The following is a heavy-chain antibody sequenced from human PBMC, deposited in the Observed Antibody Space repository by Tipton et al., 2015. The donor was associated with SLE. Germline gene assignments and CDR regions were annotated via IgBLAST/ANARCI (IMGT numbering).Heavy chain of an antibody. V-gene: IGHV4-38-2*02. Sequence: TLSLTCAVSGYSISSGYYWGWIRQPPGKGLEWIGSIYHSGSTYYNPSLKSRVTIPVDTSKNQFSLKLSSVTAADTAVYYCARDIRRGHSGYDYHAFDIWGQGTVVTVSS. CDR1: GYSISSGYY. CDR2: IYHSGST. J-gene: IGHJ3*02. CDR3: ARDIRRGHSGYDYHAFDI. D-gene: IGHD5-12*01.